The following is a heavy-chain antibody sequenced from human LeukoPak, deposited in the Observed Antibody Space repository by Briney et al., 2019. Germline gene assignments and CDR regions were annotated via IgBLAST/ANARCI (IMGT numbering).Heavy chain of an antibody. J-gene: IGHJ4*02. CDR3: ARLIGTAALGD. CDR1: GYRFTTDY. CDR2: IYPGDSDT. V-gene: IGHV5-51*01. D-gene: IGHD1-1*01. Sequence: GESLKISCKASGYRFTTDYIGWVRQMPGKGLEWMGFIYPGDSDTRYSPSFQGQVTISADKSITTAYLQWSSLKAPDTAMYYCARLIGTAALGDWGQGTLVTVSS.